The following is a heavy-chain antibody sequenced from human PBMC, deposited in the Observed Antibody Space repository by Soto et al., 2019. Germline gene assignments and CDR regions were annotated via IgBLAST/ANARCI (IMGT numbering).Heavy chain of an antibody. CDR1: GFTFDDYA. D-gene: IGHD5-12*01. Sequence: EVQLVESGGGLVQPGRSLRLSCAASGFTFDDYAMHWVRQAPGKGLEWVSGISWNSGSIGYADSVKGRFTISRDNAKNSLYLQMNSLRAEDTALYYCAKDEGYRGYDSFDYWGQGTLITVSS. CDR2: ISWNSGSI. V-gene: IGHV3-9*01. CDR3: AKDEGYRGYDSFDY. J-gene: IGHJ4*02.